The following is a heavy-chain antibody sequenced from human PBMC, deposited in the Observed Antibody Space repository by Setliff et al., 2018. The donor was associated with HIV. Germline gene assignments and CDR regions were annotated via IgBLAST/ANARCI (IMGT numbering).Heavy chain of an antibody. D-gene: IGHD3-3*01. Sequence: SETLSLTCTVSGGSISSHYWSWIRQSAGKGLEWIGEVNHSGTTNYNTSLKSRVTISGDTSKKQFSLKLSSVTAADTAVYYCARDRRSIFGVDTKNWFDPWGQGTLVTVSS. V-gene: IGHV4-34*01. CDR1: GGSISSHY. CDR3: ARDRRSIFGVDTKNWFDP. J-gene: IGHJ5*02. CDR2: VNHSGTT.